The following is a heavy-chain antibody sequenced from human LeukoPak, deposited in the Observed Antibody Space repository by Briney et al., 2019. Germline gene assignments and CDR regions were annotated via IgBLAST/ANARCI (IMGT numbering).Heavy chain of an antibody. CDR1: GYTFTDYY. CDR3: ARRRIDCSGGSCYSGNWFDP. CDR2: INPSGGST. V-gene: IGHV1-46*01. Sequence: ASVTVSCKASGYTFTDYYMHWVRQAPGQGLEWMGIINPSGGSTSYAEKFQGRVTMTRDTSTSTVYMELSSLRSEDTAVYYCARRRIDCSGGSCYSGNWFDPWGQGTLVTVSS. D-gene: IGHD2-15*01. J-gene: IGHJ5*02.